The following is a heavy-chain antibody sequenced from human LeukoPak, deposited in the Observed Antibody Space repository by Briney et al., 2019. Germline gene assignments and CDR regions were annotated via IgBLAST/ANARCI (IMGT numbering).Heavy chain of an antibody. D-gene: IGHD1-26*01. CDR1: GGSISSFY. CDR2: IYYSGNT. J-gene: IGHJ4*02. V-gene: IGHV4-59*01. Sequence: SETLSLTCIVSGGSISSFYWSWIRQPPGKGLEWIGYIYYSGNTNYNPSLKSRITISVDTSKNQFSLKLSSVTAADTAVYYCARAGRGASGSYSYWGQGTLVTVSS. CDR3: ARAGRGASGSYSY.